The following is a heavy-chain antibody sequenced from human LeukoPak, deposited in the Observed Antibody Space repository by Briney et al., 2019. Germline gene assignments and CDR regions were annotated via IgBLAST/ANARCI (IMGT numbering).Heavy chain of an antibody. V-gene: IGHV3-53*01. D-gene: IGHD3-22*01. CDR2: TYSGGST. Sequence: GRSLRLSCAASGFTFSSYAMSWVRQAPGKGLEWVSVTYSGGSTYYADTVKGRFTISRDNSKNTLHLQINSPRAEDTAVYYCARTTDYYDSSGYYSTISFDIGRQGTMVTVPS. CDR1: GFTFSSYA. J-gene: IGHJ3*02. CDR3: ARTTDYYDSSGYYSTISFDI.